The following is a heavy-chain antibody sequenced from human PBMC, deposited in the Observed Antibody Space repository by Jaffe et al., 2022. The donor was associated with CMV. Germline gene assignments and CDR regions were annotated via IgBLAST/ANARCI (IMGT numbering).Heavy chain of an antibody. D-gene: IGHD4-17*01. CDR2: IYPGDSDT. CDR1: GYSFTSYW. J-gene: IGHJ6*03. CDR3: ARVLTTVVMEDYYYYMDV. V-gene: IGHV5-51*01. Sequence: EVQLVQSGAEVKKPGESLKISCKGSGYSFTSYWIGWVRQMPGKGLEWMGIIYPGDSDTRYSPSFQGQVTISADKSISTAYLQWSSLKASDTAMYYCARVLTTVVMEDYYYYMDVWGKGTTVTVSS.